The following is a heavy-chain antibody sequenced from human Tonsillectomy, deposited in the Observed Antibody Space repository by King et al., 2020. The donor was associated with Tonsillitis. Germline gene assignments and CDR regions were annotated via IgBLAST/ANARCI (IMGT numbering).Heavy chain of an antibody. CDR2: ISGSGGST. D-gene: IGHD5-18*01. V-gene: IGHV3-23*04. J-gene: IGHJ6*02. CDR3: AKDRAAMITPTGSMDV. Sequence: QLVESGGGFVQPGGSLRRSCTASTFTFSSSAKSWGLQAPGKGREWVSGISGSGGSTFYADSVKGRFTISRDNSKNTLYVQMNSLRAEDTALYYCAKDRAAMITPTGSMDVWGQGTTVTVSS. CDR1: TFTFSSSA.